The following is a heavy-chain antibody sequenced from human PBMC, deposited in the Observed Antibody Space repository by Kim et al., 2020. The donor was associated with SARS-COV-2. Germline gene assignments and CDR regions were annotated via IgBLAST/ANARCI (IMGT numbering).Heavy chain of an antibody. V-gene: IGHV3-72*01. CDR3: ARVRIGTAGTFVY. J-gene: IGHJ4*02. Sequence: YAASVKGRLNISRVGSENSLYLQMGSLKTEDTAIYYCARVRIGTAGTFVYWGQGTLVTVSS. D-gene: IGHD6-13*01.